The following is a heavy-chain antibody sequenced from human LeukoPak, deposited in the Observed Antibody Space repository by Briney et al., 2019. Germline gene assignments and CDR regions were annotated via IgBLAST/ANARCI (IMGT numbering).Heavy chain of an antibody. D-gene: IGHD3-10*01. CDR3: ARHGSGSRYYYYYGMDV. J-gene: IGHJ6*02. V-gene: IGHV5-51*01. CDR1: GYSFTSYW. Sequence: GESLKISCKGSGYSFTSYWMGWVRQMPGKGLEWMGIIYPGDSDTRYSPSFQGQVTISADKSISTAYLQWSSLKASDTAMYYCARHGSGSRYYYYYGMDVWGQGTTVTVSS. CDR2: IYPGDSDT.